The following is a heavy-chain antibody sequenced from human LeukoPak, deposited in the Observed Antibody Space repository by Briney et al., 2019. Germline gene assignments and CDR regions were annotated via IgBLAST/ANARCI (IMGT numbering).Heavy chain of an antibody. V-gene: IGHV3-30-3*01. CDR3: ARDLQWELLGILNY. Sequence: GGSLRLSCAASGFTFSNYAMHWVRQAPGKGLEWVAVISYDGSNKYYADSVKGRFTISRDNSKNTLYLQMNSLRAEDTAVYYCARDLQWELLGILNYWGQGTLVTVSS. J-gene: IGHJ4*02. CDR2: ISYDGSNK. D-gene: IGHD1-26*01. CDR1: GFTFSNYA.